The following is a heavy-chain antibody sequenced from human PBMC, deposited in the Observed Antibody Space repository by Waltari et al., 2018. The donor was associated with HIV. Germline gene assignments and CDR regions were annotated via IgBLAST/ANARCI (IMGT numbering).Heavy chain of an antibody. J-gene: IGHJ4*02. CDR2: ISSSSSTI. CDR3: ARDYCADCYSMLQY. Sequence: EVQLVESGGGLVQPGGSLRLSCAASGFTFSTYSRNWGRQAPGKGLEWVSYISSSSSTIYYADSVQGRFTISRDNAKNSLYLQMNSLRAEDTAVYYCARDYCADCYSMLQYWGQGTLVTVSS. D-gene: IGHD2-21*02. CDR1: GFTFSTYS. V-gene: IGHV3-48*04.